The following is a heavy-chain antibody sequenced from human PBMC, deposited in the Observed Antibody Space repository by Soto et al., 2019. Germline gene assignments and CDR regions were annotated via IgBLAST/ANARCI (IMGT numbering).Heavy chain of an antibody. Sequence: GGSLRLSCAASGFTFSSYAMSWVRQAPGKGLEWVSAISGSGGSTYYADSVKGRFTISRDNSKNTLYLQMNSLRAEDTAVYHCAKARIAVADNKTDYWGQGTLVTVSS. J-gene: IGHJ4*02. CDR1: GFTFSSYA. CDR3: AKARIAVADNKTDY. CDR2: ISGSGGST. V-gene: IGHV3-23*01. D-gene: IGHD6-19*01.